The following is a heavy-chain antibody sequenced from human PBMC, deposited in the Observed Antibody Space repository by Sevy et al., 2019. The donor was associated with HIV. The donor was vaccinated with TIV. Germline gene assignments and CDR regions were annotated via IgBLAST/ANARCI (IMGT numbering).Heavy chain of an antibody. V-gene: IGHV3-43*01. Sequence: GGSLRLSCAASGFTFDDYTMHWVRQAPGKGLEWVSLISWDGGSTYYADSVKGRFTISRDNSKNSLYLQMNSLRTEDTGLDYCGKARFSSGPLGYFQHWGQGTLVTVSS. D-gene: IGHD6-19*01. J-gene: IGHJ1*01. CDR2: ISWDGGST. CDR1: GFTFDDYT. CDR3: GKARFSSGPLGYFQH.